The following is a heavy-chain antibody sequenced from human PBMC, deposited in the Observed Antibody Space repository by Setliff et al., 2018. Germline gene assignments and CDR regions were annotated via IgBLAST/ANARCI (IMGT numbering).Heavy chain of an antibody. CDR2: ISGSGGST. Sequence: LRLSCAASGFTFSSYAMSWVRQAPGKGLEWVSAISGSGGSTYYADSVKGRFTISRDNAKNTLYLQMNSLRAEDTAVYYCAKIPSSSIDPYGSGSQKPIDFWGQGTLVTVSS. CDR3: AKIPSSSIDPYGSGSQKPIDF. D-gene: IGHD3-10*01. CDR1: GFTFSSYA. V-gene: IGHV3-23*01. J-gene: IGHJ5*01.